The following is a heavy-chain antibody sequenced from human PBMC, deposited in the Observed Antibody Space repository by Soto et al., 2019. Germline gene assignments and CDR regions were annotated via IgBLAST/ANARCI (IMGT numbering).Heavy chain of an antibody. D-gene: IGHD3-10*01. V-gene: IGHV4-59*01. CDR3: ARGPVRGVIVGMDV. CDR1: GGSISSYY. J-gene: IGHJ6*02. Sequence: SETLSLTCTVSGGSISSYYWSWIRQPPGKGLEWIGYIYYSGSTNYNPSLKSRVTISVDTSKNQFSLKLSSVTAADTAVYYCARGPVRGVIVGMDVWGQGTTVTVSS. CDR2: IYYSGST.